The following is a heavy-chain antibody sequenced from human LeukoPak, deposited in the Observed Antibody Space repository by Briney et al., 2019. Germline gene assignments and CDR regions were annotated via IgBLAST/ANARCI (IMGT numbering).Heavy chain of an antibody. J-gene: IGHJ4*02. Sequence: GGSLRLSCAASGFTFSSYAMSWVRQAPGKGLEWVSVIYSGGSTYYADSVKGRFTISRDNSKNTLYLQMNSLRAEDTAVYYCARDPIAVAGPGDYWGQGTLVTVSS. CDR1: GFTFSSYA. CDR2: IYSGGST. CDR3: ARDPIAVAGPGDY. V-gene: IGHV3-66*01. D-gene: IGHD6-19*01.